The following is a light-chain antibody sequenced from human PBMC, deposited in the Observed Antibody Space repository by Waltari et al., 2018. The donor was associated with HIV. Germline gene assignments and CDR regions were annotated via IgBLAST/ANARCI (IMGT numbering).Light chain of an antibody. CDR2: DDS. Sequence: SYVLTQPPSVSVAPGQTARVSCGGNNVGSKTVQWYQQKPGQAPVLVVSDDSDRPSGIPERFSGSNSGNTATLTITRVEAGDEADYFCQVWHENPHHAVFGGGTKLTVL. CDR3: QVWHENPHHAV. CDR1: NVGSKT. J-gene: IGLJ3*02. V-gene: IGLV3-21*02.